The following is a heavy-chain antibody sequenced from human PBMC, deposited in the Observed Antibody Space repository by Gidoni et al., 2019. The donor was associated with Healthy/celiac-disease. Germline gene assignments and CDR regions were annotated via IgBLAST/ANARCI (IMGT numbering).Heavy chain of an antibody. Sequence: EVQLVESGGGLFKPGGSLILSCAASLFTFRSSSRNWVRQAPGKGLEWVSSISSSSSYIYYADSVKGRFTISRDNAKNSLDLKMNSLRDEETAVYYCARDWKRGYSYGYGGPFDYWGQGTLVTVSS. D-gene: IGHD5-18*01. J-gene: IGHJ4*02. V-gene: IGHV3-21*01. CDR1: LFTFRSSS. CDR3: ARDWKRGYSYGYGGPFDY. CDR2: ISSSSSYI.